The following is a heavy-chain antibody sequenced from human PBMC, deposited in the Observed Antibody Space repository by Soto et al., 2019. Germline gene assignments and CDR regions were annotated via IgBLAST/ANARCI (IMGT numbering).Heavy chain of an antibody. CDR2: INPNSGGT. Sequence: QVQLVQSGAEVKKPGASVKVSCKASGYTFTGYYMHWVRQAPGQGLEWMGWINPNSGGTNYAQKFQGWVTMTRDTSISTAYMELSRLRSDDTAVYYCAITLYCSSTSCLGVGAFDIWGQGTMVTVSS. CDR1: GYTFTGYY. CDR3: AITLYCSSTSCLGVGAFDI. V-gene: IGHV1-2*04. J-gene: IGHJ3*02. D-gene: IGHD2-2*01.